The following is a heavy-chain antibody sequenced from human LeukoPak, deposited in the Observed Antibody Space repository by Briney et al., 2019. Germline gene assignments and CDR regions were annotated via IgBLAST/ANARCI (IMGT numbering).Heavy chain of an antibody. D-gene: IGHD5-18*01. CDR2: IIPIFGTA. J-gene: IGHJ4*02. V-gene: IGHV1-69*05. CDR3: ASRRGYSYGTWDY. Sequence: SVKVSCKASGSTFSSYAISWVRQAPGQGLEWMGRIIPIFGTANYAQKFQGRVTITTDESTSTAYMELSSLRSEDTTVYYCASRRGYSYGTWDYWGQGTLVTVSS. CDR1: GSTFSSYA.